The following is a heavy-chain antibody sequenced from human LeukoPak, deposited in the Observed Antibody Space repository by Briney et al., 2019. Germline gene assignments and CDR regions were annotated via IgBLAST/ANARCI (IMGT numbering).Heavy chain of an antibody. CDR3: ARASQWLGSRWFDP. V-gene: IGHV4-30-2*01. J-gene: IGHJ5*02. CDR2: IYHSGST. D-gene: IGHD6-19*01. Sequence: SQTLSLTCAVSGGSISSGGYSWSWIRQPPGKGPEWIGYIYHSGSTYYNPSLKSRVTMSVDRSKNQFSLKLSSVTAADTAVYYCARASQWLGSRWFDPWGQGTLVTVSS. CDR1: GGSISSGGYS.